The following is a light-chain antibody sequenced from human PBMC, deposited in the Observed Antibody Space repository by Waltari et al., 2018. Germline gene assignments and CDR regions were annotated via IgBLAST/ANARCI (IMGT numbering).Light chain of an antibody. V-gene: IGKV3-20*01. Sequence: EIVLTQSPGTLSLYPGERATLSCRASQSVGRYLAWYQQKPGHAPRLLIYDASTRATGIPDRFSGSGSGTDFSLTISRLESEDFAVYYCQKYVNLPATFGQGTKVEIK. J-gene: IGKJ1*01. CDR2: DAS. CDR1: QSVGRY. CDR3: QKYVNLPAT.